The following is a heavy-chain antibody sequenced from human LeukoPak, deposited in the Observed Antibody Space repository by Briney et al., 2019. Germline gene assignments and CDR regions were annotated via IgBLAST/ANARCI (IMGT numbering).Heavy chain of an antibody. V-gene: IGHV3-33*01. D-gene: IGHD4-23*01. CDR1: GFTFSNSA. CDR2: IWFDGSNK. CDR3: ARNSGGIGDY. Sequence: GRSLRLSCAASGFTFSNSAMHWVGQAPGKGLEWVALIWFDGSNKYYADSVKGRLTISSDNSKNTLYLQMNSLRDEDTAVYYCARNSGGIGDYWGQGTLVTVSS. J-gene: IGHJ4*02.